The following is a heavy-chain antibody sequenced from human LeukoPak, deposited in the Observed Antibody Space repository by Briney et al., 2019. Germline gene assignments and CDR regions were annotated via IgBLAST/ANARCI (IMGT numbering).Heavy chain of an antibody. CDR3: AKDLGCSGGSCFYYYMDV. CDR1: GFTFSSYA. J-gene: IGHJ6*03. Sequence: PGGSLRLSCAASGFTFSSYAMTWVRQAPGKGLEWVSVISGNGALIYYADSVKGRFTISRDNSKNTLYLQMNSLRAEDTAVYYCAKDLGCSGGSCFYYYMDVWGKGTTVTVSS. V-gene: IGHV3-23*01. CDR2: ISGNGALI. D-gene: IGHD2-15*01.